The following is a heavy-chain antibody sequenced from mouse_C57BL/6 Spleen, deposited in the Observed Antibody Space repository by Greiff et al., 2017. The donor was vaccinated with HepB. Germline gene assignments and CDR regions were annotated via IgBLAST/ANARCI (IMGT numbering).Heavy chain of an antibody. J-gene: IGHJ3*01. D-gene: IGHD1-1*01. CDR2: IDPSDSYT. Sequence: VQLQQPGAELVKPGASVKLSCKASGYTFTSYWMQWVKQRPGQGLEWIGEIDPSDSYTNYNQKFKGKATLTVDTSSSTAYMQLSSLTSEDSAVYYCARGALYYGSSSFAYWGQGTLVTVSA. V-gene: IGHV1-50*01. CDR1: GYTFTSYW. CDR3: ARGALYYGSSSFAY.